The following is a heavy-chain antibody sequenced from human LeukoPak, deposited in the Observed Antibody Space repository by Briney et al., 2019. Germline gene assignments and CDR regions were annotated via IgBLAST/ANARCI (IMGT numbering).Heavy chain of an antibody. Sequence: PGGSLRLSCAASGFTFSSYAMHWVRQAPGKGLEWVAVISYDGSNKYYADSVKGRFTISRDNSKNTLYLQMNSLRAEDTAVYYCVKGYGNALFTGDYFDYWGQGTLVTVSS. CDR2: ISYDGSNK. CDR3: VKGYGNALFTGDYFDY. V-gene: IGHV3-30-3*01. D-gene: IGHD4-23*01. J-gene: IGHJ4*02. CDR1: GFTFSSYA.